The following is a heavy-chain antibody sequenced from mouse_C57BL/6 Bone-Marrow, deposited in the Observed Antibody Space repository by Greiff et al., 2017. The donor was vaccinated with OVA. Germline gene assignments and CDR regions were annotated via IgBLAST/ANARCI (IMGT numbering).Heavy chain of an antibody. CDR1: GYSFTGYY. J-gene: IGHJ3*01. V-gene: IGHV1-42*01. CDR3: ARGGTSPFAY. CDR2: INPSTGGT. Sequence: VQLKESGPELVKPGASVKISCKASGYSFTGYYMNWVKRSPEKSLEWIGEINPSTGGTIYNQKFKAKATLNVDKSSSTAYMKLKTLTTEDSDGYYCARGGTSPFAYGGQGTLVTVSA. D-gene: IGHD1-1*02.